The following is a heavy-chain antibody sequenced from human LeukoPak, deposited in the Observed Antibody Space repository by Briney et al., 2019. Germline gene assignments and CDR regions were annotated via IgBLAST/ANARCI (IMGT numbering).Heavy chain of an antibody. V-gene: IGHV3-21*01. CDR1: GFTFSSYS. J-gene: IGHJ6*03. CDR2: ISSSSSYK. D-gene: IGHD6-6*01. Sequence: GGTLRLSCAASGFTFSSYSMNWVRQAPGKGLEWVSSISSSSSYKYYADSVKGRFTIPRDNAKNSLYLQMNSLRADDTAEYYCARDKGHRGTYRSSSGGYMDVWGKGTMVTVSS. CDR3: ARDKGHRGTYRSSSGGYMDV.